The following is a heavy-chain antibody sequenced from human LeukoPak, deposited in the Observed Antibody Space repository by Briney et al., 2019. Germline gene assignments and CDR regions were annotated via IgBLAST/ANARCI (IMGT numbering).Heavy chain of an antibody. Sequence: PGGSLRLSCAASGFTFSSYVMHWVRQAPGKGLEWVAIISYDGSNEYYADSVKGRFTISRDNSKNTLYLQMNSLRAADTAVYYCARYKGTSYLSSFDYWGQGTLVTVSS. CDR2: ISYDGSNE. V-gene: IGHV3-30*04. CDR1: GFTFSSYV. D-gene: IGHD6-6*01. J-gene: IGHJ4*02. CDR3: ARYKGTSYLSSFDY.